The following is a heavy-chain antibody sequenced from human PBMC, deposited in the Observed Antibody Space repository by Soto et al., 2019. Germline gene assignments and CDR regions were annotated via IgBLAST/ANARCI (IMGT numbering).Heavy chain of an antibody. J-gene: IGHJ1*01. V-gene: IGHV3-23*01. CDR1: GFTFSGYA. CDR2: ISGSGDTT. Sequence: PGGSLRLSCPSSGFTFSGYAMSWVRQAPRTGLEWVLAISGSGDTTYYADSLKGRFTVSRDNSKNTLYLQMNSLRAEDTAVYYCAKEGLYCTSTTCSGSGYFEYWGQGTLVTVSS. CDR3: AKEGLYCTSTTCSGSGYFEY. D-gene: IGHD2-2*01.